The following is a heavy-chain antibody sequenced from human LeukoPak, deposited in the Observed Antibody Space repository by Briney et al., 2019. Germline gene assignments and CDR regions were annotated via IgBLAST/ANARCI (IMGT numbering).Heavy chain of an antibody. CDR3: ARDNSVGDYAWWFDP. CDR2: INPSGTTT. J-gene: IGHJ5*02. V-gene: IGHV1-46*01. D-gene: IGHD1-26*01. Sequence: ASVKVSCKPSVYTFTGYYMHWVRQAPGQGLVWMGIINPSGTTTNYAQKFRGRVTMTRDLSTSTDYMELSSLRSDDTAVYFCARDNSVGDYAWWFDPWGQGTLVTVSS. CDR1: VYTFTGYY.